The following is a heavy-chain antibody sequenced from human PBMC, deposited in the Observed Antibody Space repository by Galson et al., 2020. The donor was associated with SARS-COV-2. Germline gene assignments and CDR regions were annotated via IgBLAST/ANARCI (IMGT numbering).Heavy chain of an antibody. D-gene: IGHD6-19*01. CDR2: IYSGGIA. Sequence: GGSLRLSCAASGFTVSSNYMGWVRQAPGKGLEWVSAIYSGGIAYYADSVKGRFSISRDNSKNTLYLQMNSMRAEDSAVYYCARAHSSAWYYFYWGRGNLVTVSS. CDR1: GFTVSSNY. J-gene: IGHJ4*02. V-gene: IGHV3-53*01. CDR3: ARAHSSAWYYFY.